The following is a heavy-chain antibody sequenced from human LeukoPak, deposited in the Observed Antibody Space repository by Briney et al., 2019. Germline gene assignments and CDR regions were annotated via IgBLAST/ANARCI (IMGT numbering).Heavy chain of an antibody. CDR2: IYYSGST. CDR1: GGSISSYY. Sequence: SETLSLTCTVSGGSISSYYWSWIRQPPGKGLEWIGYIYYSGSTNYNPSLKSRVTISVDRSKNQFSLKLSSVTAADTAVYYCARGPAATNWFDPWGQGTLVTVSS. D-gene: IGHD2-2*01. CDR3: ARGPAATNWFDP. J-gene: IGHJ5*02. V-gene: IGHV4-59*12.